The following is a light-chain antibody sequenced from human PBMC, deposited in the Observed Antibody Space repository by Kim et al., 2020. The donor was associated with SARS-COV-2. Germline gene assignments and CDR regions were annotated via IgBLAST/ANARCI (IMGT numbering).Light chain of an antibody. V-gene: IGLV3-1*01. Sequence: VSVSPGQTASITCSGHELGKTYVAWYQQKAGQSPVVVIYQDSKRPSGVPERFSGSNSGNTATLTISETQSMDEADYFCQTCDSRLVFGGGTKVTVL. CDR3: QTCDSRLV. J-gene: IGLJ3*02. CDR1: ELGKTY. CDR2: QDS.